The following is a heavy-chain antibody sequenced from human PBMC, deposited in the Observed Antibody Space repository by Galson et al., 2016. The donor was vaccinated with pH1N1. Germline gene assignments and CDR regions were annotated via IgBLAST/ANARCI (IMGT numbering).Heavy chain of an antibody. V-gene: IGHV3-9*01. CDR2: ISWNSGSI. CDR3: AKVQGFLRGYYDY. J-gene: IGHJ4*02. D-gene: IGHD3-3*01. Sequence: SLRLSCAASGFTFDDYAMHWVRQAPGKGLEWVSGISWNSGSIGYADSVKGRFTISRDNAKNSLYLQMNSLGAEDTALYYCAKVQGFLRGYYDYWGQGTLVTVSS. CDR1: GFTFDDYA.